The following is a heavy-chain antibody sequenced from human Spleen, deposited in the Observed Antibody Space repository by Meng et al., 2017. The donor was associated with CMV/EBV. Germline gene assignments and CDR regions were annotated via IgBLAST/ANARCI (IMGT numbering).Heavy chain of an antibody. Sequence: VQLQQVGGGLSNPSETLSLTCAVYGGSFSGYYWSWIRQPPGKGLEWIGEINHSGSTNYNPSLKSRVTISVDTSKNQFSLKLSSVTAADTAVYYCCSRRFGEWGYWGQGTLVTVSS. CDR1: GGSFSGYY. CDR2: INHSGST. CDR3: CSRRFGEWGY. D-gene: IGHD3-10*01. V-gene: IGHV4-34*01. J-gene: IGHJ4*02.